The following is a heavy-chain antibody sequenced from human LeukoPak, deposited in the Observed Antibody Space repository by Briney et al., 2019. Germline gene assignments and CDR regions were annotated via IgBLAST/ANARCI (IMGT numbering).Heavy chain of an antibody. CDR3: ARDDYRGVTNFDP. Sequence: SETLSLTCTVSGGSISPYFWSWMRQTPGQGTEWIGYISYTGSTNYNPALTSRVTISVDTSKNQFSLQLTSVTAADTAVYYCARDDYRGVTNFDPWGPGTLVTVSS. D-gene: IGHD3-10*01. CDR2: ISYTGST. J-gene: IGHJ5*02. CDR1: GGSISPYF. V-gene: IGHV4-59*01.